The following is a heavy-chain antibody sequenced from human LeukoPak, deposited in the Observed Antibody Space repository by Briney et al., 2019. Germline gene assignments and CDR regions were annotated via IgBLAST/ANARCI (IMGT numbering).Heavy chain of an antibody. CDR1: GGSISNYY. Sequence: SETLSLTCTVSGGSISNYYWSWIRQPAGKGLEWIGRIYSSGSIYTSGSTNYNPSLKSRVTISVDTSKNQFSLKLSSVTAADTAVYYCATYGSYLDAFDIWGQGTMVTVSS. D-gene: IGHD1-26*01. J-gene: IGHJ3*02. CDR2: IYSSGSIYTSGST. V-gene: IGHV4-4*07. CDR3: ATYGSYLDAFDI.